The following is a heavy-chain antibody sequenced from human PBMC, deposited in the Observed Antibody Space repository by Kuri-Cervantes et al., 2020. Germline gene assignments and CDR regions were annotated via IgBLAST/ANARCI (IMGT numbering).Heavy chain of an antibody. CDR3: AKDANTYKTFDY. CDR2: ISWNSGSI. Sequence: SLKISCAASGFTFDDYVMHWVRQAPGKGLEWVSGISWNSGSIGYADSVKGRFTISRDNAKNSLYLQMNSLRAEDTALYYCAKDANTYKTFDYWGQGTLVTVSS. CDR1: GFTFDDYV. J-gene: IGHJ4*02. V-gene: IGHV3-9*01. D-gene: IGHD5-24*01.